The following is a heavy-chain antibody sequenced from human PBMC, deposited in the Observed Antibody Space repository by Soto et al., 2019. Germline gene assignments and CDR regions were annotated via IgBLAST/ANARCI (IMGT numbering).Heavy chain of an antibody. CDR2: IIPIFGTA. V-gene: IGHV1-69*06. D-gene: IGHD2-15*01. CDR3: ARYNCSGGSCYSLFDY. CDR1: GGTFSSYA. Sequence: SVKVSCKASGGTFSSYAISWVRQAPGQGLEWMGGIIPIFGTANYAQKFQGRVTITADKSTSTAYMELSSLRSEDTSVYYCARYNCSGGSCYSLFDYWGQGTLVTVSS. J-gene: IGHJ4*02.